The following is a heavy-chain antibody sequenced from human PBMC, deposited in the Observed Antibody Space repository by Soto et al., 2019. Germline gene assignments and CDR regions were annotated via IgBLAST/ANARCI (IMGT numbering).Heavy chain of an antibody. CDR3: TRLISAAHDY. V-gene: IGHV3-73*01. CDR2: IRDRAYSYAT. D-gene: IGHD3-10*01. CDR1: GFVFKDSS. J-gene: IGHJ4*02. Sequence: EVLLVESGGGMVQPGGSLKLSCAASGFVFKDSSIHWVRQASGKGLEWVGRIRDRAYSYATAYAESVKGRFTNSRDESNNTAYLQMSGLKTEDTAIYYCTRLISAAHDYWGQGTLVTVSS.